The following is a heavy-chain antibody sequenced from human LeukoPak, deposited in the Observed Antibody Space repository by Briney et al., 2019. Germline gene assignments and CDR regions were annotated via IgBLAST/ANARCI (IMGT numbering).Heavy chain of an antibody. D-gene: IGHD2-21*02. CDR3: ARIGAGVPAHYCGGDCRYYSDF. Sequence: GGSLRLLYAASGFRFSDYSMKWALQASGKGLQGVSYIGRSGVTIFYDDSVKGRFTIPRDNAKNSLYLQMSNLRDEDTAVYHCARIGAGVPAHYCGGDCRYYSDFWGQGALVTVSS. J-gene: IGHJ4*02. V-gene: IGHV3-48*02. CDR1: GFRFSDYS. CDR2: IGRSGVTI.